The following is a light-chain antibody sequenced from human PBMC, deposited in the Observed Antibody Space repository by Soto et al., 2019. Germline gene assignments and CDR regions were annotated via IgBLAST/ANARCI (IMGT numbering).Light chain of an antibody. CDR1: SSDVGSYNY. Sequence: QSALTQPASVSGSPGQSITISCTGTSSDVGSYNYVSWYQQHPGKVPKLMIYEVSNRPSGVSNRFSGSKSGSTASLTISGLQAEDEADYYCSSYTSSSPVVFGGGTKLTVL. V-gene: IGLV2-14*01. CDR2: EVS. CDR3: SSYTSSSPVV. J-gene: IGLJ2*01.